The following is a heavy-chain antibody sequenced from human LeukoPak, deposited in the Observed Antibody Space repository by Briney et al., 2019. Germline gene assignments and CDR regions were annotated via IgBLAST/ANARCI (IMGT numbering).Heavy chain of an antibody. CDR2: IYYSAST. D-gene: IGHD1-26*01. CDR3: ARERGATLADY. J-gene: IGHJ4*02. V-gene: IGHV4-59*01. CDR1: GGSINSYY. Sequence: SETLSLTCTVSGGSINSYYWSWIRQPPGKGLEWIGYIYYSASTNYNPSLKSRVTISVDTSKNQFSLKLSSVTAADTAVYYCARERGATLADYWGQGTLVTVSS.